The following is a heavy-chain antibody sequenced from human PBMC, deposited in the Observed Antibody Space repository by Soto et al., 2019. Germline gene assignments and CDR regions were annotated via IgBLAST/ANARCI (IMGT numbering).Heavy chain of an antibody. CDR2: IYHSGST. D-gene: IGHD6-13*01. J-gene: IGHJ4*02. CDR3: ARAAMGGSSWPFDY. CDR1: GGSISSSNW. Sequence: QVQLQESGPGLVKPSGTLSLTCAVSGGSISSSNWWSWVRQPPGKGLEWIGEIYHSGSTNYNPSPRSRVTRSVAKAKNQFALKLSSVTAADTAVYYWARAAMGGSSWPFDYWGQGTLVTVSS. V-gene: IGHV4-4*02.